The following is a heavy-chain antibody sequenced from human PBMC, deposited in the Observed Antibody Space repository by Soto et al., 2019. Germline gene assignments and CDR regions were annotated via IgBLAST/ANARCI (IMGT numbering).Heavy chain of an antibody. Sequence: EVQLLESGGGFVQPGGPLRLSCAASGFTFSNYAMTWVRQAPGKGLAWVSALTGGGDNTYYADSVKGRFTISRDNFKNTLYLQMNSLRDEDPAIYYCARGSKGFDYWGQGTLVTVSS. CDR1: GFTFSNYA. J-gene: IGHJ4*02. D-gene: IGHD2-2*01. CDR2: LTGGGDNT. CDR3: ARGSKGFDY. V-gene: IGHV3-23*01.